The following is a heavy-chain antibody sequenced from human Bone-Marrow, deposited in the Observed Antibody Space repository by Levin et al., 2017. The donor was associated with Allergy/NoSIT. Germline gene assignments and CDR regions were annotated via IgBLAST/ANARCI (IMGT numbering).Heavy chain of an antibody. J-gene: IGHJ5*02. D-gene: IGHD2-2*01. V-gene: IGHV4-61*01. CDR1: GGSVSSGSYY. Sequence: SETLSLTCTVSGGSVSSGSYYWSWIRQPPGKGLEWIGYIYYSGSTNYNPSLKSRVTISVDTSKNQFSLKLSSVTAADTAVYYCARACSSTSCYSNPCWFDPWGQGTLVTVSS. CDR2: IYYSGST. CDR3: ARACSSTSCYSNPCWFDP.